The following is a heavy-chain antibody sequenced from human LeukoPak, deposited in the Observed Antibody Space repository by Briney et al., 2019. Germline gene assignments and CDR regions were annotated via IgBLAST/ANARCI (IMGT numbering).Heavy chain of an antibody. Sequence: SETLSLTCTVSGGSISSYYWSWIRQPPGQGLEWIGYIYYSGSTNYNPSLKSRVTISVDTSKNQFSLKLSSVTAADTAVYYCARDPQDWKYNWFDPWGQGTLVTVSS. D-gene: IGHD1-1*01. CDR1: GGSISSYY. J-gene: IGHJ5*02. CDR2: IYYSGST. CDR3: ARDPQDWKYNWFDP. V-gene: IGHV4-59*01.